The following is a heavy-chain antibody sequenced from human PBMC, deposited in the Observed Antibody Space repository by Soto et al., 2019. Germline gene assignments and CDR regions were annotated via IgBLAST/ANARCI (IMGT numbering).Heavy chain of an antibody. CDR3: AKAPSGWDGMDV. V-gene: IGHV3-23*01. J-gene: IGHJ6*02. CDR1: GFTFSTYA. CDR2: ISDSGDSA. D-gene: IGHD6-19*01. Sequence: HPGGSLRLSCAASGFTFSTYAMSWVRQAPGKGLEWVSAISDSGDSAYYADSVKGRFTISRDNSKNTLYLQMTSLRAEDTAVYYCAKAPSGWDGMDVWGQGTTVTVSS.